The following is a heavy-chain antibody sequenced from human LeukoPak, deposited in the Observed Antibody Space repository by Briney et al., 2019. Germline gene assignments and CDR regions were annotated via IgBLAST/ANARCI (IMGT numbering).Heavy chain of an antibody. CDR2: IYHSGST. CDR1: GGSISSSNW. CDR3: ARDSRITMVRGVIITSGTDYFDY. D-gene: IGHD3-10*01. Sequence: SETLSLTCAVSGGSISSSNWWSWVRQPPGKGLEWIGEIYHSGSTNYNPSLKSRVTISVDTSKNQFSLKLSSVTAADTAVYYCARDSRITMVRGVIITSGTDYFDYWGQGTLVTVSS. V-gene: IGHV4-4*02. J-gene: IGHJ4*02.